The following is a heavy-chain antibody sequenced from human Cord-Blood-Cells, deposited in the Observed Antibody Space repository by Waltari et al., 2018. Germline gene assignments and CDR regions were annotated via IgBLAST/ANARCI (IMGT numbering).Heavy chain of an antibody. J-gene: IGHJ3*02. V-gene: IGHV3-7*01. CDR1: GFTFSSYW. CDR3: ARASQLGIDLDAFDI. D-gene: IGHD2-2*01. CDR2: RKQDRSEK. Sequence: EVQLVESGGGLVQPGGSLRLSCAASGFTFSSYWMSWVRQAPWKGLEWVANRKQDRSEKYYVYSVKGRFTISRDNAKNSLYLQMNSLRAEDTAVYYCARASQLGIDLDAFDIWGQGTMVTV.